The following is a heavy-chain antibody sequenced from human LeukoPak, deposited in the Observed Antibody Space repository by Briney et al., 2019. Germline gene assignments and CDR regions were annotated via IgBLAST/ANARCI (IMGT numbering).Heavy chain of an antibody. J-gene: IGHJ4*02. D-gene: IGHD1-1*01. Sequence: PSETLSLTCAVSGGSITSGNWWTWVRQSPGKGLEWVGEIHHGGTTNYNPSLKSRVTISIDTSKTQIFLKLRSTTAADTAHYYCARAEINDDNRYWGQGILVIVSS. CDR1: GGSITSGNW. V-gene: IGHV4-4*02. CDR2: IHHGGTT. CDR3: ARAEINDDNRY.